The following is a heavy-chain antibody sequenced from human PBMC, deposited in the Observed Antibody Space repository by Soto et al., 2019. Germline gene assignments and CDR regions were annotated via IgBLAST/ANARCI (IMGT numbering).Heavy chain of an antibody. J-gene: IGHJ6*03. CDR1: GGSISSSSYY. V-gene: IGHV4-39*01. CDR2: IYYSGST. Sequence: SETLSLTCTVSGGSISSSSYYWGWIRQPPGKGLEWIGSIYYSGSTYYNPSLKSRVTISVDTSKNQFSLKLSSVTAADTAVYYCARPDRGYYYYYYMDVWSKGTTVTVSS. CDR3: ARPDRGYYYYYYMDV.